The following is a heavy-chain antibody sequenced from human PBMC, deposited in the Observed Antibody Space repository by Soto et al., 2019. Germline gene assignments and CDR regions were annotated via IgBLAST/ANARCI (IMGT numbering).Heavy chain of an antibody. CDR3: ANLDMVNDYGDLIDY. V-gene: IGHV3-23*01. CDR2: ISGSGGST. CDR1: GFTFSSYA. J-gene: IGHJ4*02. Sequence: GGSLRLSCAASGFTFSSYAMSWVRQAPGKGLEWVSAISGSGGSTYYADSVKGRFTISRDNSKNTLYLQKNSLRAEDTAVYYCANLDMVNDYGDLIDYWGQGTLVTVSS. D-gene: IGHD4-17*01.